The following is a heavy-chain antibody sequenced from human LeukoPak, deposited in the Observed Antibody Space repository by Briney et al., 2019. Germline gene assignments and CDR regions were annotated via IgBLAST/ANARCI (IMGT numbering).Heavy chain of an antibody. CDR1: GFTFDDYT. J-gene: IGHJ6*02. V-gene: IGHV3-43*01. CDR3: AAVGSSSWYGDYYYGMDV. Sequence: PGGSLRLSCAASGFTFDDYTMHWVRQAPGKGLEWVSLISWDGGSTYYADSVKGRFTISRDNSKNSLYLQMSSLRTEDTALYYCAAVGSSSWYGDYYYGMDVWGQGTTVTVSS. D-gene: IGHD6-13*01. CDR2: ISWDGGST.